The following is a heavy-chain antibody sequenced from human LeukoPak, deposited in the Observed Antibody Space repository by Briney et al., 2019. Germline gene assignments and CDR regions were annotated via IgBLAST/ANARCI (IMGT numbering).Heavy chain of an antibody. Sequence: GGSLRLSCAASGFTFSSYGMHWVRQAPGKGLEWVAVISYDGRNKYYADSVKGRFTISRDNSKNTLDLQMNSLRAEDTAVYYCAASPVTTLIYYYYYMDVWGKGTTVTVSS. CDR2: ISYDGRNK. CDR1: GFTFSSYG. CDR3: AASPVTTLIYYYYYMDV. D-gene: IGHD4-17*01. J-gene: IGHJ6*03. V-gene: IGHV3-30*03.